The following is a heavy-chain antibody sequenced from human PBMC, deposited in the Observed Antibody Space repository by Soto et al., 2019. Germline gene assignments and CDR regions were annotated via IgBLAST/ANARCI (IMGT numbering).Heavy chain of an antibody. D-gene: IGHD3-9*01. V-gene: IGHV3-21*01. CDR2: ISSSSSYI. CDR3: ARPYYDILRHYYYYYGMDV. J-gene: IGHJ6*02. Sequence: PGGSLRLSCAASGFTFSSYSMNWVRQAPGKGLEWVSSISSSSSYIYYADSVKGRFTISRDNAKNSLYLQMNSLRAEDTAVYYCARPYYDILRHYYYYYGMDVWGQGTTVTVSS. CDR1: GFTFSSYS.